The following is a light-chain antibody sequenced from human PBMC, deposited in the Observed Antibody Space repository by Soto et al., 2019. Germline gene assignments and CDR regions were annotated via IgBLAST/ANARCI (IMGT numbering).Light chain of an antibody. CDR3: QQSYSTLSIT. V-gene: IGKV1-39*01. J-gene: IGKJ5*01. CDR1: ESISRH. CDR2: AAS. Sequence: DIQMTQSPSSLSASVGDRVTITCRASESISRHLNWYQQKPGKAPNLLIYAASSLQNGVPSRFSGSGSGTDFTLTISNLLPEDFATYYCQQSYSTLSITFGQGTRLEIK.